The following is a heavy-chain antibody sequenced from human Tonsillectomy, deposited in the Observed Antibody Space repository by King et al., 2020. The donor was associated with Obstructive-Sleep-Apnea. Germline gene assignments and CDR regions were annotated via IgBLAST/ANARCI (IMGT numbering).Heavy chain of an antibody. D-gene: IGHD3-10*01. J-gene: IGHJ6*02. Sequence: VQLQESGPGLVKPSQTLSLTCTVSGGSISSGGYYWRWIRQHPGKGLEWIGYIYYSGSTYYNPSLTSRVTISVDTSKNQFSLKLGSVTAADTAVYYCAVLWFGELSDGMDVWGQGTTVTVSS. CDR2: IYYSGST. V-gene: IGHV4-31*03. CDR1: GGSISSGGYY. CDR3: AVLWFGELSDGMDV.